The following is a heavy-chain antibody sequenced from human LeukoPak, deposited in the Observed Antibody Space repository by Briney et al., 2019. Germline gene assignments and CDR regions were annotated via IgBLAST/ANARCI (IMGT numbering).Heavy chain of an antibody. CDR1: VFNFDRFG. V-gene: IGHV3-30*02. CDR2: IHFNGDEK. Sequence: GGSLRLSCATSVFNFDRFGIHWVSQAPAKGLEWVTFIHFNGDEKYYADSVKGRFIIFRDNSQKTVHLQMDSLKTEDTAVHFCAKVPISGDSCYGGCSYYYYYMDVWGRGTAVTVSS. CDR3: AKVPISGDSCYGGCSYYYYYMDV. D-gene: IGHD2-15*01. J-gene: IGHJ6*03.